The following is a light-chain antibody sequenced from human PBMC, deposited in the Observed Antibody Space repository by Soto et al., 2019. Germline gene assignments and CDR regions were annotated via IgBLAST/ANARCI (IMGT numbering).Light chain of an antibody. Sequence: EILLTQSPGTLSLSPGERATLSCRASQSVRNTYLAWYQQKPGQAPRLLIYGASGRATGIPDRFSGSGSGTDFTLTISRLEPEDFAVYYCQQYGSSPYTFGQGTKLEI. CDR1: QSVRNTY. CDR3: QQYGSSPYT. J-gene: IGKJ2*01. V-gene: IGKV3-20*01. CDR2: GAS.